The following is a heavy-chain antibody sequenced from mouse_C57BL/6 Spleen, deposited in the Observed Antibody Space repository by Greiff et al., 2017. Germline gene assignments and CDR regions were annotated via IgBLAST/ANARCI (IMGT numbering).Heavy chain of an antibody. CDR2: IYPKDGST. Sequence: VKLQQSGPELVKPGASVTLSCKASGYTFTSYDINWVKQRPGQGLEWIGWIYPKDGSTKYNEKFKGKATLTVDTSSSTAYMELHSLTSEDSAVYFCASRDRRYYYAMDYWGQGTSVTVSS. D-gene: IGHD3-1*01. CDR1: GYTFTSYD. J-gene: IGHJ4*01. CDR3: ASRDRRYYYAMDY. V-gene: IGHV1-85*01.